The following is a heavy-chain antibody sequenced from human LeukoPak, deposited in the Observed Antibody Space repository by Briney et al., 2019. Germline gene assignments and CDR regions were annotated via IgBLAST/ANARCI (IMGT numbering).Heavy chain of an antibody. Sequence: SETLSLTCSVSGDSITSTNWWSWVRQPPGKGLEWIGEIHHTRGTSYNPSLKSRVTMAMNKSKNQVSLKLSFVTAADTAVYYCARVISTGWRQNDYWGQGSLITVSP. CDR3: ARVISTGWRQNDY. D-gene: IGHD2-8*02. J-gene: IGHJ4*02. V-gene: IGHV4-4*02. CDR2: IHHTRGT. CDR1: GDSITSTNW.